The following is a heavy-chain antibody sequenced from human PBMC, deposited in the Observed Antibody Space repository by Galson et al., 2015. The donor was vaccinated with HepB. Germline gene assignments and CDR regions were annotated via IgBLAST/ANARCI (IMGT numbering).Heavy chain of an antibody. V-gene: IGHV4-59*01. CDR1: GGSISSYY. CDR2: IYYSGST. Sequence: TLSLTCTVSGGSISSYYWSWIRQPPGKGLEWIGYIYYSGSTNYNPPLKSRVTISVDTSKNQFSLKLSSVAAADTAVYYCASSMDGYNALTFAIWGQGTMVTVSS. D-gene: IGHD5-24*01. CDR3: ASSMDGYNALTFAI. J-gene: IGHJ3*02.